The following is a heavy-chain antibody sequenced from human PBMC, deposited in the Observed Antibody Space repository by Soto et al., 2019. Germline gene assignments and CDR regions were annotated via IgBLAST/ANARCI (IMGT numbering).Heavy chain of an antibody. CDR2: ISGSGDST. J-gene: IGHJ4*02. CDR3: AKSVPMVRGVIIPLFI. Sequence: EVQLLESGGGLVQPGGSLRLSCAASGFTFSSYAMSWVRQAPGKGLEWVSAISGSGDSTYYADSVKGRFTISRDNSKNTLYLQMNSLRAEDTAVYYCAKSVPMVRGVIIPLFIGGQGTLVTVSS. V-gene: IGHV3-23*01. CDR1: GFTFSSYA. D-gene: IGHD3-10*01.